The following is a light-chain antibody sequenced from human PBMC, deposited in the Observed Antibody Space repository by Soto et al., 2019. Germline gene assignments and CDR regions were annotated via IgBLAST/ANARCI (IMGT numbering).Light chain of an antibody. CDR2: KAS. V-gene: IGKV1-5*03. Sequence: DIQMTQSPSTLPASVGDRVTITCRASQNVNGWLAWYQQKPGKAPKLLINKASTLESGVPSRFSGSGSGTEFTLTISSLQPDDFATYYCQQYNSYPWTFGQGTKVDIK. CDR1: QNVNGW. J-gene: IGKJ1*01. CDR3: QQYNSYPWT.